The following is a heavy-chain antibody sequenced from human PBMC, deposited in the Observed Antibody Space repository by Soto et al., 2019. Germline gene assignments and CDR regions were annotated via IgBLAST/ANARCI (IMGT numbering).Heavy chain of an antibody. Sequence: QVQLQESGPGLVKPSATLSLTCAVSGGAISSSNWWSWVRQPPGKGLEWIGEIYHSGSTNYNPSLKRRVTIFVDKSTNPFALKLSSVTAADTAVYYCARDYMVRGVMRWFGPWGQGTLVTVSS. CDR2: IYHSGST. D-gene: IGHD3-10*01. J-gene: IGHJ5*02. CDR1: GGAISSSNW. CDR3: ARDYMVRGVMRWFGP. V-gene: IGHV4-4*02.